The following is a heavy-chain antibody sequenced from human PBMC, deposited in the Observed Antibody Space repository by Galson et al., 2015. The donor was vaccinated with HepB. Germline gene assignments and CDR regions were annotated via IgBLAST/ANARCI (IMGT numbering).Heavy chain of an antibody. CDR2: IVVGSGNT. V-gene: IGHV1-58*02. J-gene: IGHJ4*02. CDR3: AATRENTGLPIYFDY. Sequence: SVKVSCKASGFTFTSSAMQWVRQARGQRLEWIGWIVVGSGNTNYAQKFQEGVTITRDMSTSTAYMELSSLRSEDTAVYYCAATRENTGLPIYFDYWGQGTLVTVSS. CDR1: GFTFTSSA. D-gene: IGHD1-14*01.